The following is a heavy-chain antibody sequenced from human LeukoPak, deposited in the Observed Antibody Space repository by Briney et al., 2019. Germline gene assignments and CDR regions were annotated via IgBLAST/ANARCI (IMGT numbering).Heavy chain of an antibody. CDR1: GFTFSSYS. J-gene: IGHJ3*02. CDR2: ISSGSSYI. V-gene: IGHV3-21*01. Sequence: GGSLRLSCAASGFTFSSYSMNWVRQAPGKGLEWVSSISSGSSYIYYADSVKGRFTISRDNAKNSLYLQMNSLRAEDTAVYYCASDYDFLSGTLAFDIWGQETMVPVSS. D-gene: IGHD3-3*01. CDR3: ASDYDFLSGTLAFDI.